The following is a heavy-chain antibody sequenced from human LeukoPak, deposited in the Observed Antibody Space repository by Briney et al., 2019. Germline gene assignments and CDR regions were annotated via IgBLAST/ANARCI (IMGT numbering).Heavy chain of an antibody. V-gene: IGHV1-2*02. J-gene: IGHJ5*02. CDR3: ARVIAVAAIECGFDP. CDR2: INPKSGVT. D-gene: IGHD6-19*01. CDR1: GYTFTGHY. Sequence: ASVKVSCKASGYTFTGHYMHWVRQAPGQGLEWMGWINPKSGVTNYPQNFQGRVTMTRDTSITTAYMELSRLTSDDTAVYYCARVIAVAAIECGFDPWGQGTLVTVSS.